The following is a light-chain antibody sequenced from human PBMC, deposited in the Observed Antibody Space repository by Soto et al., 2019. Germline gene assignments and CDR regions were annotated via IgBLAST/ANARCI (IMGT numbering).Light chain of an antibody. CDR2: GAS. Sequence: EIVLTQSPGTLSLSPGERATLSCRASQSVSNSYLAWYQQKPGQAPRLLIYGASSRATGIPDRFSGSGSGTDFTLTISRLEPEDFAVYYCQQYGSSPPWTFXQGTRWISN. J-gene: IGKJ1*01. CDR1: QSVSNSY. CDR3: QQYGSSPPWT. V-gene: IGKV3-20*01.